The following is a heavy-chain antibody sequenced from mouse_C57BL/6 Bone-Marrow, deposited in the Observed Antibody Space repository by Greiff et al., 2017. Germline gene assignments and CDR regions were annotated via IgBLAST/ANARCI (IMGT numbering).Heavy chain of an antibody. CDR3: ARYATGIDYAYAMDY. CDR1: GYTFTDYY. V-gene: IGHV1-76*01. J-gene: IGHJ4*01. D-gene: IGHD2-4*01. Sequence: QLQQSGAELVRPGASVKLSCKASGYTFTDYYINWVKQRPGQGLEWIARIYPGSGNTYYNEKFKGKATLTAEKSSSTAYMQLSSRTSEDSAVYFCARYATGIDYAYAMDYWGQGTSVTVSS. CDR2: IYPGSGNT.